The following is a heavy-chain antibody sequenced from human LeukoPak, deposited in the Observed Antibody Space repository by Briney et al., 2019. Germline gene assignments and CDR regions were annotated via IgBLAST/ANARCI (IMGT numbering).Heavy chain of an antibody. V-gene: IGHV3-11*01. D-gene: IGHD4-11*01. CDR1: GFTFSDYY. CDR3: ARVAVRVYFDY. CDR2: ISSSGSTI. Sequence: GGSLRLSCAASGFTFSDYYMSWLRQAPGKGLEWVSYISSSGSTIYYADSVKGRFTISRDNAKNSLYLEMNSLRAEDTAVYYCARVAVRVYFDYWGQGTLVTVSS. J-gene: IGHJ4*02.